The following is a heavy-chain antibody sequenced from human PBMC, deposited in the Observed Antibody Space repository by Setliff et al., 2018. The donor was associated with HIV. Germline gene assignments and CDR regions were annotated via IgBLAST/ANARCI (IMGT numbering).Heavy chain of an antibody. CDR3: ARIPPSPWWDGSESPDMDV. J-gene: IGHJ6*03. D-gene: IGHD2-15*01. V-gene: IGHV4-31*02. Sequence: SETLSLTCTVSGGSISSGSYYWSWIRQHPGKGLEWIGFIYYSGSTYYNPSLKSRVSISVDTSKNQLSLKLYSVTAADTAVYYCARIPPSPWWDGSESPDMDVWGRGTTVTVSS. CDR2: IYYSGST. CDR1: GGSISSGSYY.